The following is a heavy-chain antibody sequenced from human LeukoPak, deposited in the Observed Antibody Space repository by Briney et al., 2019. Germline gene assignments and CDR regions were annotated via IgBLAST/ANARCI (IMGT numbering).Heavy chain of an antibody. D-gene: IGHD4-17*01. Sequence: PGGSLRLSCAASGFTFSDYYMSWIRQAPGKGLEWVSYISSSSSYTNYADSVKGRFTISRDNSENTLSLQMHSLRADDTAVYYCVTDYGDSREAFDLWGQGTMVTVSS. J-gene: IGHJ3*01. CDR2: ISSSSSYT. V-gene: IGHV3-11*03. CDR1: GFTFSDYY. CDR3: VTDYGDSREAFDL.